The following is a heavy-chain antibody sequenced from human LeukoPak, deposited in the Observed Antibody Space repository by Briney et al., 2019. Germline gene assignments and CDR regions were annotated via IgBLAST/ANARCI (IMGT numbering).Heavy chain of an antibody. CDR1: GFTFSSYA. D-gene: IGHD6-19*01. Sequence: GGSLRLSCAASGFTFSSYAMSWVRQAPGKGLEWVSAISGSGGSTYYADSVKGRFTISRDNSKNTLYLQMNSLRAEDTAVYCCANLAGYSSGWSFDYWGQGTLVTVSS. CDR2: ISGSGGST. CDR3: ANLAGYSSGWSFDY. V-gene: IGHV3-23*01. J-gene: IGHJ4*02.